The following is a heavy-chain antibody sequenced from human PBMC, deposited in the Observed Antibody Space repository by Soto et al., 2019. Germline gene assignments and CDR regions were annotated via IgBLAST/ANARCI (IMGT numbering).Heavy chain of an antibody. CDR1: GFTFSSYS. J-gene: IGHJ4*02. D-gene: IGHD3-22*01. CDR2: ISSSSSYL. V-gene: IGHV3-21*01. CDR3: ARGYYYDSSGIYYFDY. Sequence: EVQLVESGGGLVKPGGSLRLSCAASGFTFSSYSMNWVRQAPGKGLEWVSSISSSSSYLYYADSVKGRFTISRDNAKNSLYLQMNSPRAEDTAVYYCARGYYYDSSGIYYFDYWGQGTLVTVSS.